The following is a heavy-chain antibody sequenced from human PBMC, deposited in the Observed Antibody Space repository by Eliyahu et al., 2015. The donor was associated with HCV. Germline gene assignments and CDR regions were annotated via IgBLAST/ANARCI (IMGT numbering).Heavy chain of an antibody. Sequence: QVQLQESGPGLVKPSETLSLTCTVSGXXITTXYWSWIRXPPGKGLEWIGHIHYTGSTNYNPSLKSRVTISVDTSKNQFSLNLTSVTAADTAMYYCASGGGGIAVTGTGGWFDPWGQGTLVTVSS. D-gene: IGHD6-19*01. CDR2: IHYTGST. CDR3: ASGGGGIAVTGTGGWFDP. J-gene: IGHJ5*02. V-gene: IGHV4-59*01. CDR1: GXXITTXY.